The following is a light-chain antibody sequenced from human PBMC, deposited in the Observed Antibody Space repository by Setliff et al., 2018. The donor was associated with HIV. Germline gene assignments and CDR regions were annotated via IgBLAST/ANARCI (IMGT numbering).Light chain of an antibody. Sequence: QSVLTQPASVSGSPGQSITISCIGTSSDVGGYDFVSWYQQRPGKAPKFIIFDVSERPSGVSHRFSASKSGNTASLTISGLQTEDEANYFCASYRSPATYVFGIGTKV. V-gene: IGLV2-14*03. CDR1: SSDVGGYDF. J-gene: IGLJ1*01. CDR2: DVS. CDR3: ASYRSPATYV.